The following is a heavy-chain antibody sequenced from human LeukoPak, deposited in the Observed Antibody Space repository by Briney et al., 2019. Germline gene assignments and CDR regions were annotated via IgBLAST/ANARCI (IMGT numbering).Heavy chain of an antibody. Sequence: SETLSLTCTVSGGSISSSSYYWGWIRQPPGKGLEWIGSINYSGTTYYNPSLKSRVTISVDTSKNQFSLKLSSVTAADTAVYYCARGSRVTNRRYFDLWGRGTLVTVSS. CDR3: ARGSRVTNRRYFDL. D-gene: IGHD4-23*01. J-gene: IGHJ2*01. CDR2: INYSGTT. CDR1: GGSISSSSYY. V-gene: IGHV4-39*07.